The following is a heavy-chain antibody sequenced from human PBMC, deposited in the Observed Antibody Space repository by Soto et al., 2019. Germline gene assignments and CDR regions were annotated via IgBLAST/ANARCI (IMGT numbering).Heavy chain of an antibody. CDR1: GYSFAGYW. Sequence: PGESLKISCKGSGYSFAGYWITWVRQKPGKGLEWMGRIDPSDSQTYYSPSFRGHVTISVTKSITTVFLQWSSLRASDTAMYYCARVGYCSSTSCHPSGGMDVWGQGTTVTVSS. J-gene: IGHJ6*02. V-gene: IGHV5-10-1*01. CDR3: ARVGYCSSTSCHPSGGMDV. CDR2: IDPSDSQT. D-gene: IGHD2-2*03.